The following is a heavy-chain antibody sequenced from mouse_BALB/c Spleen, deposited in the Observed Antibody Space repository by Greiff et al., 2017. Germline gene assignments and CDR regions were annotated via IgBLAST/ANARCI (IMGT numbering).Heavy chain of an antibody. J-gene: IGHJ4*01. CDR1: GYTFTDYE. CDR2: IDPETGGT. D-gene: IGHD1-1*01. V-gene: IGHV1-15*01. CDR3: TRDTTVVAPYAMDY. Sequence: QVQLKQSGAELVRPGASVTLSCKASGYTFTDYEMHWVKQTPVHGLEWIGAIDPETGGTAYNQKFKGKATLTADKSSSTAYMELRSLTSEDSAVYYCTRDTTVVAPYAMDYWGQGTSVTVSS.